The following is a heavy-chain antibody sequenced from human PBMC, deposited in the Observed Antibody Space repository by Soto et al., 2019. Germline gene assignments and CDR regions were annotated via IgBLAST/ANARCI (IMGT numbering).Heavy chain of an antibody. CDR1: GGSVSSGNYF. Sequence: QLQLQASGPGLVKPAETLSLKCAVSGGSVSSGNYFWVWISQPPGKGLAWIGNIYYNGDTYYSPYLKSRFTMSVDTAQNQFSLRLTSVTAADTAVYSCARRLIDNWNQVHAFDFWGQGTLVTVSS. CDR3: ARRLIDNWNQVHAFDF. V-gene: IGHV4-39*01. CDR2: IYYNGDT. J-gene: IGHJ3*01. D-gene: IGHD1-20*01.